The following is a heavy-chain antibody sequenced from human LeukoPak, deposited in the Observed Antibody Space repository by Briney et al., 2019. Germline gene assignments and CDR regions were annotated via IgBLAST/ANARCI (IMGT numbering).Heavy chain of an antibody. CDR2: LNSGGST. CDR3: ARGSAGALDI. Sequence: GGSRRLSCAASGFTVSSNYMSWVRQAPGKGLEWVSVLNSGGSTYYADSVKGRFTISRDNSKNTLYLQMNSLRAEDTAVYHCARGSAGALDIWGQGTMVTVSS. J-gene: IGHJ3*02. V-gene: IGHV3-53*01. CDR1: GFTVSSNY.